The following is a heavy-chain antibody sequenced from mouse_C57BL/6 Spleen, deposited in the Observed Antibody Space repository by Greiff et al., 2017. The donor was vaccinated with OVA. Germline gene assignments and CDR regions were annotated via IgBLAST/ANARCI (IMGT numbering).Heavy chain of an antibody. CDR1: GFTFSSYA. J-gene: IGHJ3*01. CDR2: ISDGGSYT. D-gene: IGHD2-4*01. Sequence: EVQVVESGGGLVKPGGSLKLSCAASGFTFSSYAMSWVRQTPEKRLEWVATISDGGSYTYYPDNVKGRFTISRDNAKNNLYLQMSHLKSEDTAMYYCARVGLRRDWFAYWGQGTLVTVSA. V-gene: IGHV5-4*01. CDR3: ARVGLRRDWFAY.